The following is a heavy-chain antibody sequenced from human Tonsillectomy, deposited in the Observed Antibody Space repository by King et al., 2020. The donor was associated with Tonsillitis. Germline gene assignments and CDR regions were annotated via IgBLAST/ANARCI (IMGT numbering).Heavy chain of an antibody. V-gene: IGHV1-69*04. CDR1: GGTFSSYA. D-gene: IGHD6-13*01. Sequence: QLVQSGAEVKKPASSVKVSCKASGGTFSSYAFSWVRQAPGQGLEWMGRIIPILGIANYAQKFQGRVTITADTSTSTAYMELRSLRSEDTAVYYCAREATIAAAGTVDYWGQGTLVTVSS. J-gene: IGHJ4*02. CDR2: IIPILGIA. CDR3: AREATIAAAGTVDY.